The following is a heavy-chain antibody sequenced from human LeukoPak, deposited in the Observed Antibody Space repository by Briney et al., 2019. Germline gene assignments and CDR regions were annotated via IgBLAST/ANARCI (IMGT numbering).Heavy chain of an antibody. CDR1: GDTFSSYA. CDR2: IIPILGTT. CDR3: ARDDYYDSSAYRENPFDV. J-gene: IGHJ3*01. Sequence: GASVKVSYKASGDTFSSYAISWLRQAPGQGLEWMGGIIPILGTTNYAQKFQGRVTITADESASTLYMELRSLRSEDTAIYYRARDDYYDSSAYRENPFDVWGQGTMVTVSS. D-gene: IGHD3-22*01. V-gene: IGHV1-69*13.